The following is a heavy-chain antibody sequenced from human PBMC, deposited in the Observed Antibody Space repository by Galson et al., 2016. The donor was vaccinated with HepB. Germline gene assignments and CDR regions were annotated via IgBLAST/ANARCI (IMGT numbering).Heavy chain of an antibody. CDR1: GGSISNYY. Sequence: GGSISNYYWSWIRQPPGKGLEWIRYIYNSGSTNSNPSLKSRVTISVDTSKNQFSLKLSSVTAAETAVYYCARVGTTVTTQARGMDVWGQGTTVTVSS. CDR2: IYNSGST. CDR3: ARVGTTVTTQARGMDV. J-gene: IGHJ6*02. V-gene: IGHV4-59*01. D-gene: IGHD4-17*01.